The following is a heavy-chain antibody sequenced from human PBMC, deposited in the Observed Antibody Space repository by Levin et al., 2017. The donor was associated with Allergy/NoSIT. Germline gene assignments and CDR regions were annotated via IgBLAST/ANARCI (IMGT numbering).Heavy chain of an antibody. J-gene: IGHJ3*02. CDR3: ARDLGGITMVQGVIIGAFDI. CDR1: GGTFSSYA. CDR2: IIPIFGTA. Sequence: SVKVSCKASGGTFSSYAISWVRQAPGQGLEWMGGIIPIFGTANYAQKFQGRVTTTADKSTSTAYMELSSLRSEDTAVYYWARDLGGITMVQGVIIGAFDIWGQGTMVTVSS. V-gene: IGHV1-69*06. D-gene: IGHD3-10*01.